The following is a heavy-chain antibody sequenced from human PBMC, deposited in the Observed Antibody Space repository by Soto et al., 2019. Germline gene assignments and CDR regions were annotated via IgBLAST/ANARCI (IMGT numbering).Heavy chain of an antibody. CDR2: ISSSGSTI. CDR1: GFTFSDYY. CDR3: ARSIRYSAFDAVGY. D-gene: IGHD5-12*01. V-gene: IGHV3-11*01. Sequence: QVQLVDSGGGLVKPGGSLRLSCAASGFTFSDYYMTWIRQAPGKGLEWVSYISSSGSTIYYADSVKGRFTISRDNAKNSLYLQMNSLRAEDTAVYHCARSIRYSAFDAVGYWGQGTLVTVSS. J-gene: IGHJ4*02.